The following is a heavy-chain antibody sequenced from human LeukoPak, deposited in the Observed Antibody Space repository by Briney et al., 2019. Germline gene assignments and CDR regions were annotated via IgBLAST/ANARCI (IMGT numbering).Heavy chain of an antibody. CDR2: ISAYNGNT. J-gene: IGHJ4*02. CDR3: ASGYGDYVDVVFDY. Sequence: ASVKVSCKASGHTFTSYGISWVRQAPGQGLEWMGWISAYNGNTNYAQKLQGRVTMTTDTSTSTVYMELRSLRSDDTAVYYCASGYGDYVDVVFDYWGQGTLVTVSS. CDR1: GHTFTSYG. D-gene: IGHD4-17*01. V-gene: IGHV1-18*01.